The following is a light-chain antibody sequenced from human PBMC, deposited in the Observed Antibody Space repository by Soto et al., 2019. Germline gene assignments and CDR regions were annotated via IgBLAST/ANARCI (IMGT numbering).Light chain of an antibody. J-gene: IGKJ1*01. CDR2: DAS. Sequence: DLQMTQSPSTLSASVGDRVTITCRASQSISSWLAWYQQKPGKAPKLLIYDASILQSGVPSRFSGSGSGTEFTLPISSLQPDDFATYYCQHYNSYPWTFGQGTKVEIK. CDR1: QSISSW. V-gene: IGKV1-5*01. CDR3: QHYNSYPWT.